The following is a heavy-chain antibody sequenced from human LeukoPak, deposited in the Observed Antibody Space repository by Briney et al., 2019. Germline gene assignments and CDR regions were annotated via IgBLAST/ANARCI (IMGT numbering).Heavy chain of an antibody. D-gene: IGHD4-23*01. J-gene: IGHJ4*02. CDR1: GFTFSSYW. CDR3: ARGRPHGNDY. Sequence: GGSLRLSCAASGFTFSSYWMNWVRQAPGKGLVWVSRIASDGSSTTYADSVKGRFSISRDNAKNTLYLQMNSLRVGDTAVSYCARGRPHGNDYWGQGTLVTVSS. V-gene: IGHV3-74*01. CDR2: IASDGSST.